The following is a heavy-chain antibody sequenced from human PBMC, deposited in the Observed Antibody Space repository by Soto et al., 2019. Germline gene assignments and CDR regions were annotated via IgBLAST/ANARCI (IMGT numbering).Heavy chain of an antibody. J-gene: IGHJ3*01. Sequence: QVHLAESGGGVVQPGTSLRLSCAASGFPFDRYAIHWVRQAPGKGLEWVAAIWYDGSYTYYEESVKGRFLISRDNSKNTVFLEMNSLRAEDAAVYFCAKGRIAVAAGAFDSWGPGTRVIVSS. CDR1: GFPFDRYA. D-gene: IGHD6-19*01. V-gene: IGHV3-33*03. CDR3: AKGRIAVAAGAFDS. CDR2: IWYDGSYT.